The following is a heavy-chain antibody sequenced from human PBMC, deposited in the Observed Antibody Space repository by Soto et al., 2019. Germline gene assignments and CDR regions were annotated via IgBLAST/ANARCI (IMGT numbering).Heavy chain of an antibody. J-gene: IGHJ4*02. CDR1: GYTFTSYA. V-gene: IGHV1-3*01. CDR3: ARSGRISSWYIGY. D-gene: IGHD6-13*01. CDR2: INAGNGNT. Sequence: ASVNVSCKSSGYTFTSYAMHWVRQAPGQRLEWMGWINAGNGNTKYSQKFQGRVTITRDTSASTAYMELSSLRSEDTAVYYCARSGRISSWYIGYWGQGTLVTVSS.